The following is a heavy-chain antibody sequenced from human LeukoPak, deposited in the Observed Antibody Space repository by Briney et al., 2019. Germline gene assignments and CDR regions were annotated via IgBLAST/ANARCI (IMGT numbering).Heavy chain of an antibody. D-gene: IGHD3-9*01. CDR2: IYTSGST. Sequence: SETLSLTCTVSGGSISSYYWSWIRQPAGKGLEWIGRIYTSGSTNYNPSLKSRVTMSVDTSKNQFSLKLSSVTAADTAVYYCAIDSDILTGYYNPYYYYGMHVWGQGTTVTVSS. CDR1: GGSISSYY. J-gene: IGHJ6*02. V-gene: IGHV4-4*07. CDR3: AIDSDILTGYYNPYYYYGMHV.